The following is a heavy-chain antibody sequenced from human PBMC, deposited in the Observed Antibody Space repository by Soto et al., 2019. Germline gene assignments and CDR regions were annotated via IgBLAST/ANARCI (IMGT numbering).Heavy chain of an antibody. CDR2: IIPIFGTA. Sequence: SVKVSCKASGGTSSSYAISWVRQAPGQGLEWMGGIIPIFGTANYAQKFQGRVTITADESTSTAYMELSSLRSEDTAVYYCAREDTAMVPLNYWGQGTLVTVSS. CDR1: GGTSSSYA. V-gene: IGHV1-69*13. D-gene: IGHD5-18*01. J-gene: IGHJ4*02. CDR3: AREDTAMVPLNY.